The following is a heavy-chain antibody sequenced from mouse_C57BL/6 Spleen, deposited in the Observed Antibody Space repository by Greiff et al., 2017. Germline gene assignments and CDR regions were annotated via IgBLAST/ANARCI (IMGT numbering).Heavy chain of an antibody. D-gene: IGHD2-1*01. J-gene: IGHJ4*01. CDR2: IHPNSGST. Sequence: VQLQQPGAELVKPGASVKLSCKASGYTFTSYWMHWVKQRPGQGLEWIGMIHPNSGSTNYNEKFKSKATLTVDKSSSTAYMQLSSLTSEDSAVYDCARSGNGNYYAMDYWGQGTSVTVSS. CDR3: ARSGNGNYYAMDY. V-gene: IGHV1-64*01. CDR1: GYTFTSYW.